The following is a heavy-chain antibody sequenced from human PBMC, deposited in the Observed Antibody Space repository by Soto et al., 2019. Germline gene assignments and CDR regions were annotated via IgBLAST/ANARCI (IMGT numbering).Heavy chain of an antibody. CDR1: GYTFTSYG. J-gene: IGHJ6*02. D-gene: IGHD3-3*01. V-gene: IGHV1-18*01. CDR3: ARDSSQSDFWSGYYHYYYYYGMDV. CDR2: ISAYNGNT. Sequence: ASVKVSCKASGYTFTSYGISWVRQAPGQGLEWMGWISAYNGNTNYAQKLQGRVTMTTDTSTSTAYMELRSLRSDDTAVYYCARDSSQSDFWSGYYHYYYYYGMDVWG.